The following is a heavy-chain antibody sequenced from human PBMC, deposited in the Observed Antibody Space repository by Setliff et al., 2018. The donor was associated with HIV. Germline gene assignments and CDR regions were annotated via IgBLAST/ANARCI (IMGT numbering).Heavy chain of an antibody. CDR1: GFSFSSYT. D-gene: IGHD3-10*01. CDR2: ILYDGSNK. V-gene: IGHV3-30*04. J-gene: IGHJ5*02. CDR3: ASSGSGSYINWFGP. Sequence: GGSLRLSCAASGFSFSSYTMNWVRQAPGKGLEWVAVILYDGSNKYYADSVKGRFTISRDNLKNSVHLQMTSLRAEDTAVYYCASSGSGSYINWFGPWGQGTLVTVSS.